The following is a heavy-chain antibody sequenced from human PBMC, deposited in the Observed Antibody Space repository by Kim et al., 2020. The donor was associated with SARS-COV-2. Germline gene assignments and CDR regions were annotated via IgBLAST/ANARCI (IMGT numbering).Heavy chain of an antibody. J-gene: IGHJ4*02. CDR3: AREGWFGELSLGDY. V-gene: IGHV1-3*01. D-gene: IGHD3-10*01. Sequence: SQKFQGRVTITRDTSASTAYMELSSLRSEDTAVYYCAREGWFGELSLGDYWGQGTLVTVSS.